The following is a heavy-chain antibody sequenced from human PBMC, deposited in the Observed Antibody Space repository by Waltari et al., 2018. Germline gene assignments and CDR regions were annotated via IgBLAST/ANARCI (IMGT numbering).Heavy chain of an antibody. J-gene: IGHJ3*01. V-gene: IGHV4-39*01. CDR2: VSYSGTT. CDR3: ATYIGASVGTAAFDV. D-gene: IGHD5-12*01. Sequence: QLQLQESGPRLVRPSETLSLICRVSGVSITSNRHYWAWIRQSPGQGLEWIGTVSYSGTTYISPSLKSRVSVSRDTSKNQVSQILGSVTAADMAVYYCATYIGASVGTAAFDVWGQGTMVTVSS. CDR1: GVSITSNRHY.